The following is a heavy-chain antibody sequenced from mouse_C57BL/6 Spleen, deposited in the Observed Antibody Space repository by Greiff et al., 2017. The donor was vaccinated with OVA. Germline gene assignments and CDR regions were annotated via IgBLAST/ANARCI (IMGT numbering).Heavy chain of an antibody. V-gene: IGHV1-53*01. CDR1: GYTFTSYW. CDR2: INPSNGGT. Sequence: VQLQQPGTELVKPGASVKLSCKASGYTFTSYWMHWVKQRPGQGLEWIGNINPSNGGTNYNEKFKSKATLTVDKSSSPAYMQLSSLTSEDSAVYYCARREIYYYGSSYYFDYWGQGTTLTVSS. J-gene: IGHJ2*01. D-gene: IGHD1-1*01. CDR3: ARREIYYYGSSYYFDY.